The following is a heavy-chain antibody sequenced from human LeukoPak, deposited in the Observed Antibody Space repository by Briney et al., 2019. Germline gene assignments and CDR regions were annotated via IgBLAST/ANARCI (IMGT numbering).Heavy chain of an antibody. J-gene: IGHJ3*02. CDR1: GGTFSSYA. CDR3: ARGGGDIVVVRGAFDI. CDR2: IIPIFGTA. D-gene: IGHD2-2*01. Sequence: SVKVSCKASGGTFSSYAISWVRQAPGQGLEWMGGIIPIFGTANYAQKFQGRVTITTDESTSTAYMELSSLRSEDTAVYYCARGGGDIVVVRGAFDIWGQGTMVTVSS. V-gene: IGHV1-69*05.